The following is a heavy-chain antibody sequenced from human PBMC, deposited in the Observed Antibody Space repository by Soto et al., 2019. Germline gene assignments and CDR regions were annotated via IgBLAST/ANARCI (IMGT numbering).Heavy chain of an antibody. CDR2: ISSRGNYI. V-gene: IGHV3-21*01. Sequence: PGGSLRLSCGASGFTFSSYSMNWVRQAPGKGLEWVSSISSRGNYIYYADSLKGRFTISRDNANNSLFLQMNSLRAGDTAVYYCASGVGVAAPFASWGQGTLVTVSS. CDR3: ASGVGVAAPFAS. J-gene: IGHJ4*02. D-gene: IGHD6-19*01. CDR1: GFTFSSYS.